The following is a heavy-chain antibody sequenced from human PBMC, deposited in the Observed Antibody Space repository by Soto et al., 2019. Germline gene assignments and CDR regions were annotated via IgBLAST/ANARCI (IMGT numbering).Heavy chain of an antibody. D-gene: IGHD2-2*01. J-gene: IGHJ6*02. CDR2: IWFDGSKK. CDR1: GXXXXXYG. V-gene: IGHV3-33*01. Sequence: QMQLVESGGGVVQPGRSLRLSCAASGXXXXXYGIXXVRQAPGKGLEWVALIWFDGSKKYYVDSVKGRFAVSRENSKNTLYLQRNSLRVEDTAVYYCARDRLVPYGYGMDVWGQGTTVTVSS. CDR3: ARDRLVPYGYGMDV.